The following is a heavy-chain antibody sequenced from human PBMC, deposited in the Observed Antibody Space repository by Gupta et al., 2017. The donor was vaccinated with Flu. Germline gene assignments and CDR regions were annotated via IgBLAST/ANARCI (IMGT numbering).Heavy chain of an antibody. CDR3: ARVGSGWQYDY. V-gene: IGHV3-13*01. D-gene: IGHD3-10*01. Sequence: HLVRQATGKGLEWVSAIGTAGDTYYPGSVKGRFTIFRENAKNSLYLQMNSLRAGDTAVYYCARVGSGWQYDYWGQGTLVTGSS. CDR2: IGTAGDT. J-gene: IGHJ4*02.